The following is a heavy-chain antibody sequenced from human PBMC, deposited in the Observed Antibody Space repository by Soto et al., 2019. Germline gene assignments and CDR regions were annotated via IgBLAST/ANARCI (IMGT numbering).Heavy chain of an antibody. V-gene: IGHV1-8*01. CDR1: GYTFTRYD. Sequence: ASVKVSCKGSGYTFTRYDINWVRQATGQRLEWMGWMNPNSGNTGYAQKFQGRVTMTRNTSISTAYMELSSLRSEDTAVYYCARGYDFWSGYWAGGGFDYWGQGTLVTVSS. CDR2: MNPNSGNT. J-gene: IGHJ4*02. CDR3: ARGYDFWSGYWAGGGFDY. D-gene: IGHD3-3*01.